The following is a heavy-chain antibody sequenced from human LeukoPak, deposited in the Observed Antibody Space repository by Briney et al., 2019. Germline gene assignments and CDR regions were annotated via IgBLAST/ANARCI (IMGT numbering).Heavy chain of an antibody. D-gene: IGHD5-12*01. Sequence: ASVKVSCKASGYTFTSYGISWVRQAPGQGLEWMGWISAYNGNTNYAQKLQGRVTMTTDTSTSTAYMELRSLRSDDTAVYYCARGGPADVLWLRWGMGKNNWFDPWGQGTLVTVSS. CDR3: ARGGPADVLWLRWGMGKNNWFDP. J-gene: IGHJ5*02. V-gene: IGHV1-18*01. CDR2: ISAYNGNT. CDR1: GYTFTSYG.